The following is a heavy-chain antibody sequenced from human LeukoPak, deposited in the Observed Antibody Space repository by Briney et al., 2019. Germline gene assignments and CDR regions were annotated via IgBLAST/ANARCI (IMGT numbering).Heavy chain of an antibody. CDR2: IWYDGSEH. J-gene: IGHJ2*01. D-gene: IGHD2-8*01. V-gene: IGHV3-33*03. Sequence: PGGSLRLSCAASGFTFRNFGMHWVRQAPGKGLEWVAVIWYDGSEHYYADSVKGRFTISRDNAKNTLYLEMNSLRAEDTAVYYCARVLTYWYFDLWGRGTLVTVSS. CDR1: GFTFRNFG. CDR3: ARVLTYWYFDL.